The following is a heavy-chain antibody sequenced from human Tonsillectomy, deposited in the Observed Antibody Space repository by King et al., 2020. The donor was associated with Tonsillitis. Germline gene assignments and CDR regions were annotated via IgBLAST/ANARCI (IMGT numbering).Heavy chain of an antibody. V-gene: IGHV3-23*04. CDR2: ISGSGGST. CDR1: GFTFSSYA. J-gene: IGHJ4*02. D-gene: IGHD5-24*01. CDR3: AKGEGKRWLQLYSYFDY. Sequence: VQLVESGGGLVQPGGSLRLSCAASGFTFSSYAMSLVRQAPGKGLEWVSAISGSGGSTYYADSVKGRFTISRDNSKNTLYLQMNSLRAEDTAVYYCAKGEGKRWLQLYSYFDYWGQGTLVTVSS.